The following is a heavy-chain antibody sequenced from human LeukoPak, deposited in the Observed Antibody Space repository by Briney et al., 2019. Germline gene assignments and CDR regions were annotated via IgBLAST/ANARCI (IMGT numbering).Heavy chain of an antibody. CDR2: IYTSGST. CDR3: ARFRRGYSYGSYFDY. D-gene: IGHD5-18*01. J-gene: IGHJ4*02. Sequence: SETLSLTCAVYGGSFSGYYWSWIRQPAGKGLKWIGRIYTSGSTNYNPSLKSRITMSVDTSKNQFSLKLSSVTAADTAVYYCARFRRGYSYGSYFDYWGQGTLVTVSS. CDR1: GGSFSGYY. V-gene: IGHV4-59*10.